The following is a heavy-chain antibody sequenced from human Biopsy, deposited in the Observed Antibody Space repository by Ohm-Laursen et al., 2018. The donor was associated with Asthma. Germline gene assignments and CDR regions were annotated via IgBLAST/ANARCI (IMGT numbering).Heavy chain of an antibody. CDR2: IKHGGSEK. D-gene: IGHD3-3*02. Sequence: GSLRLSCAASGFTFGDYWMSWVRQVPGEGLEWVANIKHGGSEKNHVDSLKGRFTISRDNAKNSLYLQMNSLRAEDTAVYYCARTFHFWSPYHAEHYQLWGQGTLVTVSS. CDR3: ARTFHFWSPYHAEHYQL. CDR1: GFTFGDYW. V-gene: IGHV3-7*01. J-gene: IGHJ1*01.